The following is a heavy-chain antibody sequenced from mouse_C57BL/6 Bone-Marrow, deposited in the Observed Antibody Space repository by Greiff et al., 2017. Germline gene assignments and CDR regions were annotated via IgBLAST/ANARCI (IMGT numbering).Heavy chain of an antibody. D-gene: IGHD1-1*01. V-gene: IGHV1-52*01. CDR1: GYTFTSYW. CDR3: ARFPSIYYYGSSPFYAMDY. J-gene: IGHJ4*01. CDR2: IDPSDSET. Sequence: VQLKQPGAELVRPGSSVKLSCKASGYTFTSYWMHWVKQRPIQGLEWIGNIDPSDSETHYNQKFKDKATLTVDKSSSTAYMQLSSLTSEDSAVYYCARFPSIYYYGSSPFYAMDYWGQGTSVTVSS.